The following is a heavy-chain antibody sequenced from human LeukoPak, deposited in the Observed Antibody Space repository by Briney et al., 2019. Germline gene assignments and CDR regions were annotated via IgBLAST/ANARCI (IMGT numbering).Heavy chain of an antibody. D-gene: IGHD3-22*01. CDR3: ARIGTSSYHYYFDY. Sequence: SGPALAKPTQTLTLTCTFSGFSLSTSGMRVSWVRQPPGKALEWLARLDWDDDKFYSTSLKTRLTISKDTSKNQVVLTMTNMDPVDTATYYCARIGTSSYHYYFDYWGQGTLVTVSS. CDR2: LDWDDDK. J-gene: IGHJ4*02. CDR1: GFSLSTSGMR. V-gene: IGHV2-70*04.